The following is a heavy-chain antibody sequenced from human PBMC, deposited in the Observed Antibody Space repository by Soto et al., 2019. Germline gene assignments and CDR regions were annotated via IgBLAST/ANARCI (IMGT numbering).Heavy chain of an antibody. V-gene: IGHV3-30*18. Sequence: PGGSLRLSCAASGFTFSSYGMHWVRQAPGKGLEWVAVISYDGSNKYYADSVKGRFTISRDNSKNTLYLQMNSLRAEDTAVYYCAKDWFGARVYGMDVWGQGTTVTFSS. CDR3: AKDWFGARVYGMDV. CDR1: GFTFSSYG. D-gene: IGHD3-16*01. CDR2: ISYDGSNK. J-gene: IGHJ6*02.